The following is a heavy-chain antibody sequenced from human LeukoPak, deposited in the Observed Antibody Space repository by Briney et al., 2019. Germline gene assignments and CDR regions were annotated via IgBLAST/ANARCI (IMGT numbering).Heavy chain of an antibody. CDR1: GYTFTSYG. V-gene: IGHV1-8*03. CDR3: ARRDWGLNFDY. CDR2: MNPNSGNT. J-gene: IGHJ4*02. D-gene: IGHD7-27*01. Sequence: ASVKVSCKASGYTFTSYGISWVRQAPGQGLEWMGWMNPNSGNTGYAQKFQGGVTITRNTSISTAYMELSSLRSEDTAVYYCARRDWGLNFDYWGQGTLVTVSS.